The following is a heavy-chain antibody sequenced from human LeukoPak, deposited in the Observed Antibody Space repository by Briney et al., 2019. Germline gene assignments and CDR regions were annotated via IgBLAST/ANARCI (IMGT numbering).Heavy chain of an antibody. CDR3: AKVSMSYYGSGGYTRYNWFDP. CDR1: GFTFSSYG. V-gene: IGHV3-30*02. J-gene: IGHJ5*02. CDR2: IRYAGSNK. D-gene: IGHD3-10*01. Sequence: GGSLRLSCAASGFTFSSYGMHWVRQAPGKGLEWVAFIRYAGSNKYYADSVKGRFTISRDNSKNTLYLQMNSLRAEDAAVYYCAKVSMSYYGSGGYTRYNWFDPWGQGTLVTVSS.